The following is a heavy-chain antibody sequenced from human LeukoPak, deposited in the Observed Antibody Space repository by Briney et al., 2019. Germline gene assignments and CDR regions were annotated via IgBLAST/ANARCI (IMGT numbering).Heavy chain of an antibody. J-gene: IGHJ6*03. Sequence: AGGSLRLSCTVSGFTVSSNSMSWVRQAPGKGLEWVSFIYSDNTHYSDSVKGRFTISRDNSKNTLYLQMNSLRAEDTAVYYCASKVGGDYYYYYMDVWGKGTTVTISS. CDR3: ASKVGGDYYYYYMDV. CDR2: IYSDNT. CDR1: GFTVSSNS. D-gene: IGHD1-26*01. V-gene: IGHV3-53*01.